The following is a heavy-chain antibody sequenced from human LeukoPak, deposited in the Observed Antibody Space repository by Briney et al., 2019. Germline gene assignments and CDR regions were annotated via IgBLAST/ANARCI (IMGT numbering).Heavy chain of an antibody. J-gene: IGHJ4*02. Sequence: ASVKVSCKASGYTFTGYYMHWVRQAPGQGLEWMGWINPNSGGTNYAQKFQGRVTMTEDTSTDTAYMELSSLRSEDTAVYYCATDLTVGASFDYWGQGTLVTVSS. CDR3: ATDLTVGASFDY. D-gene: IGHD1-26*01. CDR2: INPNSGGT. CDR1: GYTFTGYY. V-gene: IGHV1-2*02.